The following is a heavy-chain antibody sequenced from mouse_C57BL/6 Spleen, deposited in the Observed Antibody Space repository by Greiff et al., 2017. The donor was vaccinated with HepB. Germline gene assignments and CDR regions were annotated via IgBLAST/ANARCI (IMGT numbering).Heavy chain of an antibody. Sequence: QVTLKVCGPGILQPSQTLSLTCSFSGFSLSTFGMGVGWIRQPSGKGLEWLAHIWWDDDKYYNPALKSRLTISKDTSKNQVFLKIANVDTADTATYYCARIAGLYGSSSSWFAYWGQGTLSLSLQ. CDR2: IWWDDDK. CDR3: ARIAGLYGSSSSWFAY. D-gene: IGHD1-1*01. V-gene: IGHV8-8*01. J-gene: IGHJ3*01. CDR1: GFSLSTFGMG.